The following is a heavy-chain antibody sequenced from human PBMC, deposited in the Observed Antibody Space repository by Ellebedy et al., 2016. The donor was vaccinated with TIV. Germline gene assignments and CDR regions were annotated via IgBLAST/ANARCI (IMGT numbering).Heavy chain of an antibody. Sequence: PGGSLRLSCAASGLTFSSHAMSWVRQAPGKGLEWVSSITESGGNTYYPDSVKGRFTISRDNSKDTLFLQMNSLRAEDTAIYFCARDPVGVGPAFDVWGQGTMVTVSS. V-gene: IGHV3-23*01. CDR3: ARDPVGVGPAFDV. J-gene: IGHJ3*01. CDR1: GLTFSSHA. D-gene: IGHD4-23*01. CDR2: ITESGGNT.